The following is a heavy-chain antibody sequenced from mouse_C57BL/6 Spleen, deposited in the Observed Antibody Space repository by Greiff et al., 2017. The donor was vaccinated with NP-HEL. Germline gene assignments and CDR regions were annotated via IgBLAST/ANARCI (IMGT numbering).Heavy chain of an antibody. J-gene: IGHJ2*01. CDR2: ISSGGSYT. Sequence: EVKLVESGGDLVKPGGSLKLSCAASGFTFSSYGMSWVRQTPDKRLEWVATISSGGSYTYYPDSVKGRFTISRDNAKNTLYLQMSSLKSEDTAMYYCARHGAEDSNYDYWGQGTTLTVSS. CDR1: GFTFSSYG. CDR3: ARHGAEDSNYDY. D-gene: IGHD2-5*01. V-gene: IGHV5-6*02.